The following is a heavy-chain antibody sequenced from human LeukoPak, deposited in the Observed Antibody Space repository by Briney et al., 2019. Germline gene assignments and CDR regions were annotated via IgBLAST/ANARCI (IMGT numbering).Heavy chain of an antibody. D-gene: IGHD5-12*01. CDR2: INHSGST. CDR1: GGSFSGYY. V-gene: IGHV4-34*01. J-gene: IGHJ4*02. CDR3: ARGRRGAIVATIFDY. Sequence: SETLSLTCAVYGGSFSGYYWSWIRQPPGKGLEWIGEINHSGSTNYNPSLKSRVTISVDTSKNQFSLKLSSVTAADTAVYYCARGRRGAIVATIFDYWGQGTLVTVSS.